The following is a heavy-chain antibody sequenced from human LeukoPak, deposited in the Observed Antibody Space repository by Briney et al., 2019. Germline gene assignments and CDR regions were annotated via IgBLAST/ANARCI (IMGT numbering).Heavy chain of an antibody. CDR1: GGSITSGTYY. D-gene: IGHD3-10*01. Sequence: PSQTLSLTCTVSGGSITSGTYYWSWIRQPAGKGLEWIGRVYSSGRTNYNPSLKSRGTISVDTSKNQFSLKLSSVTAADTAVYYCARRYFRYYGSGSPTNWFDPWGQGTLVTVSS. V-gene: IGHV4-61*02. CDR2: VYSSGRT. CDR3: ARRYFRYYGSGSPTNWFDP. J-gene: IGHJ5*02.